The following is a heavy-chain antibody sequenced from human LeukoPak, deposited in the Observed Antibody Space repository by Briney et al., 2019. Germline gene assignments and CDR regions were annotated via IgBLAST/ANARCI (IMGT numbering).Heavy chain of an antibody. CDR2: ISVSGGST. CDR1: GFTFSTYA. Sequence: PGGSLRLSCAASGFTFSTYAMNWVRQAPGKGLEWVSGISVSGGSTYYADSVKGRFTISRDNSKNTLYLQMNSLRAEDTAVYYCAKRYRQLVEVDYCGHGTLVTASS. J-gene: IGHJ4*01. V-gene: IGHV3-23*01. CDR3: AKRYRQLVEVDY. D-gene: IGHD6-6*01.